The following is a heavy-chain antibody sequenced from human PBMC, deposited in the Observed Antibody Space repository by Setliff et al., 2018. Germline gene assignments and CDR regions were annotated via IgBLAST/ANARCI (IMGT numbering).Heavy chain of an antibody. Sequence: PSETLSLTCTVSGGSISSYYWSWIRQPAGKGLEWVGNIGHTGSINYNPSFKSRLTISRDTSKNQVSLKLNSVTATDTAVYYCARDLGHGGDSDYWGQGILVTVSS. J-gene: IGHJ4*02. CDR1: GGSISSYY. D-gene: IGHD2-21*02. CDR2: IGHTGSI. V-gene: IGHV4-4*07. CDR3: ARDLGHGGDSDY.